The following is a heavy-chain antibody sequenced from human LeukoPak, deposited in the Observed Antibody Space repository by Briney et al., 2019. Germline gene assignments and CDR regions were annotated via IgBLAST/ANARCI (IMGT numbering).Heavy chain of an antibody. D-gene: IGHD3/OR15-3a*01. J-gene: IGHJ4*02. CDR2: ISSSSTTI. V-gene: IGHV3-48*01. CDR3: ARDSGFSGTQRGEY. Sequence: GGSLRLSCAASGFTFSSYAMSWVRQAPGKGLEWVSYISSSSTTIYYADSVKGRFTISRDNSKNTLYLQMNSLRVEDTAVYYCARDSGFSGTQRGEYWGQGTLVTVSS. CDR1: GFTFSSYA.